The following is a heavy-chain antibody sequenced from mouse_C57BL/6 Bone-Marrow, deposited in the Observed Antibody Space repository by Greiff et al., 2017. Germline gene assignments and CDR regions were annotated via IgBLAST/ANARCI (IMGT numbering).Heavy chain of an antibody. CDR2: IYPRSGNT. Sequence: QVQLKESGAELARPGASVKLSCKASGYTFTSYGISWVKQRTGQGLEWIGEIYPRSGNTYYNENVKGKATLTADKSSSTAYMELRSLSSEDSAFYFCARDYYVCMDYWGQGTSVTVSS. CDR1: GYTFTSYG. J-gene: IGHJ4*01. V-gene: IGHV1-81*01. D-gene: IGHD1-1*01. CDR3: ARDYYVCMDY.